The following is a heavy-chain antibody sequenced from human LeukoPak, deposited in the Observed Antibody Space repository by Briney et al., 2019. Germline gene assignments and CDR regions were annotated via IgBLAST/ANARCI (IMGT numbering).Heavy chain of an antibody. V-gene: IGHV4-34*09. CDR1: GGSFSGYY. CDR3: ARDRGYSSGWYGWYFDL. CDR2: IYYSGST. D-gene: IGHD6-19*01. Sequence: PSETLSLTCAVYGGSFSGYYWSWIRQPPGKGLEWIGYIYYSGSTYYNPSLKSRVTISVDTSKNQFSLKLSSVTAADTAVYYCARDRGYSSGWYGWYFDLWGRGTLVTVSS. J-gene: IGHJ2*01.